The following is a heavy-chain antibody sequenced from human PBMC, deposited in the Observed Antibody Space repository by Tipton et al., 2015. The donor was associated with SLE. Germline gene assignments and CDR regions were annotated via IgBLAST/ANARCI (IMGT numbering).Heavy chain of an antibody. J-gene: IGHJ3*02. CDR3: ARGGYSSGRMGFDI. V-gene: IGHV4-59*12. CDR1: GGSISRYY. D-gene: IGHD6-19*01. CDR2: VSYSGST. Sequence: GLVKPSETLSLTCTVSGGSISRYYWSWIRQPPGRGLEWIGYVSYSGSTKYNASLKSRVTISVDTSKSQFSLKLSSVTAADTAVYYCARGGYSSGRMGFDIWGQGTMVTVSS.